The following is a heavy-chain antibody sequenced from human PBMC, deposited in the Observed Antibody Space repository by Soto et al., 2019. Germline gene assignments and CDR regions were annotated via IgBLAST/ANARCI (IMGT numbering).Heavy chain of an antibody. CDR2: IYYTGGT. J-gene: IGHJ6*03. CDR1: GGSISSHY. V-gene: IGHV4-59*08. Sequence: SETLSLTCNVSGGSISSHYWSWIRQPPGKRLEWIGYIYYTGGTSYNPSLKSRVSISVDTSNNQFSLRLRSVTAADTAVYYCARPDNYFFYMDVWGKGTTVTVSS. CDR3: ARPDNYFFYMDV.